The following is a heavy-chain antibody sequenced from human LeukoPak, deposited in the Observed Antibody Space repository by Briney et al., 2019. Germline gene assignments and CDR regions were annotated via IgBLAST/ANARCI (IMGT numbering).Heavy chain of an antibody. CDR2: IYHSGDT. Sequence: SETLSLTCAVSGGSISSTNWWSWVRQPPGKGLEWIGEIYHSGDTNYNPSLKSRVTISVDKSKNQFSLRLTSVTAADTAVYYCARGGGIAVAVDYWGQGTLVTVSS. CDR3: ARGGGIAVAVDY. D-gene: IGHD6-19*01. CDR1: GGSISSTNW. J-gene: IGHJ4*02. V-gene: IGHV4-4*02.